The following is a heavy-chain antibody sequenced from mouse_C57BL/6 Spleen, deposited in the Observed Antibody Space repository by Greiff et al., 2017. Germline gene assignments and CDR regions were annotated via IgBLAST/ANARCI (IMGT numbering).Heavy chain of an antibody. V-gene: IGHV5-4*01. CDR1: GFTFSSYA. CDR3: ARDDYDAIDC. J-gene: IGHJ2*01. CDR2: ISDGGSYT. Sequence: DVKLVESGGGLVKPGGSLKLSCAASGFTFSSYAMSWVRQTPEKRLEWVATISDGGSYTYYPDNVKGRFTISRDNAKNNLYLQMSHLKSEDTAMYYCARDDYDAIDCWGQGTTLTVSS. D-gene: IGHD2-4*01.